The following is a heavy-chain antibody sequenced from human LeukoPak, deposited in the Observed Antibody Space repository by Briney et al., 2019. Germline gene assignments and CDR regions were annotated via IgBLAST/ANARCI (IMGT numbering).Heavy chain of an antibody. D-gene: IGHD4-17*01. CDR3: ARPTVTGAFDI. J-gene: IGHJ3*02. CDR1: GGSISSSSYY. V-gene: IGHV4-61*02. CDR2: IYTSGST. Sequence: SETLSLTCTVSGGSISSSSYYWGWIRQPAGKGLEWIGRIYTSGSTNYNPSLKSRVTISVDTSKNQFSLKLSSVTAADTAVYYCARPTVTGAFDIWGQGTMVTVSS.